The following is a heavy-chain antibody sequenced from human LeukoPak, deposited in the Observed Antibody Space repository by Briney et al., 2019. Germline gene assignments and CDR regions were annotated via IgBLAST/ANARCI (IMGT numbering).Heavy chain of an antibody. CDR3: ARRFWSGYVY. V-gene: IGHV4-31*03. CDR2: IYYSGST. CDR1: GGSISSGGYY. D-gene: IGHD3-3*01. Sequence: SETLSLTCTVSGGSISSGGYYWSWIRQHPGKGLEWIGYIYYSGSTYYNPSLKSRVTISVDTSKNQFSLKLSSVTAADTAVYYRARRFWSGYVYWGQGTLVTVSS. J-gene: IGHJ4*02.